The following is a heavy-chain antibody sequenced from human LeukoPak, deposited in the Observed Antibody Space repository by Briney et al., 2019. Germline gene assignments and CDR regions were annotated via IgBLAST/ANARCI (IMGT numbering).Heavy chain of an antibody. CDR3: ARGGRGSAAVVAPRSFDI. D-gene: IGHD3-22*01. CDR1: GFTFSNYA. Sequence: GGSLRLSCAASGFTFSNYAMSWVRQAPGKGLEWVSVTYTGGNSYYADSVKGRFIISRDISKNTLYLQMNSLRAGDSALYYCARGGRGSAAVVAPRSFDIWGQGTMVTVSS. CDR2: TYTGGNS. V-gene: IGHV3-53*01. J-gene: IGHJ3*02.